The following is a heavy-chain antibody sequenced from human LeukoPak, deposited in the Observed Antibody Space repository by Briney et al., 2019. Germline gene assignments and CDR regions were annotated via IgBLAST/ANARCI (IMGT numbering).Heavy chain of an antibody. CDR2: IKQDGSEK. Sequence: GGSLRLSCAASGFTFSSYWMSWVRQAPGKGLEWVANIKQDGSEKYYVDSVKGRFTISRDNAKNSLYLQMNSLRAEDTAVYYCARDIVVPAAMPRSLWGQGTLVTVS. CDR3: ARDIVVPAAMPRSL. V-gene: IGHV3-7*01. D-gene: IGHD2-2*01. J-gene: IGHJ4*02. CDR1: GFTFSSYW.